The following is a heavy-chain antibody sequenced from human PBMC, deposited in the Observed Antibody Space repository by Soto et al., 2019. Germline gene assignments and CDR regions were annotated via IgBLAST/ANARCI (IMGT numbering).Heavy chain of an antibody. CDR1: GFTFSSYA. J-gene: IGHJ3*01. Sequence: PGASLRLSCAASGFTFSSYAMSWVRQAPGKGLEWVAVVTGSSDRSYYADSVKGRFTVSRDNSKNTLYLQMDSLRAEDTAVYYCQSYCSGGSCFRTNAFAFWGQGTMVTVSS. V-gene: IGHV3-23*01. CDR2: VTGSSDRS. D-gene: IGHD2-15*01. CDR3: QSYCSGGSCFRTNAFAF.